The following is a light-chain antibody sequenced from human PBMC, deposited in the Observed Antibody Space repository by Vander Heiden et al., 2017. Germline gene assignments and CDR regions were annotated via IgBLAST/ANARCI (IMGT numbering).Light chain of an antibody. CDR3: QQYGSSPWT. J-gene: IGKJ1*01. V-gene: IGKV3-20*01. CDR2: GAS. CDR1: QSISSSY. Sequence: EIVLTHPPDTLTFSPGETATLSCRGSQSISSSYLAWYQQKPGQAPRLLIYGASSRATGIPDRFSGSGSGTDFTLTISRLEPEDFAVYYCQQYGSSPWTFGQGTKVEIK.